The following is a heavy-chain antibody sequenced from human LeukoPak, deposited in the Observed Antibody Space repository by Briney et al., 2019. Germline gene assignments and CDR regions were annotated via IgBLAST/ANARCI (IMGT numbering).Heavy chain of an antibody. J-gene: IGHJ4*02. D-gene: IGHD3-16*01. CDR2: INPNSGGA. CDR3: ARDNDSRDPPHFDY. V-gene: IGHV1-2*02. Sequence: ASVKVSCKASGYTFTGYYMHWVRQAPGQGLEWMGWINPNSGGANYAQKFQGRVTMTRDTSISTAYMELSRLRSDDTAVYYCARDNDSRDPPHFDYWGQGTLVTVSS. CDR1: GYTFTGYY.